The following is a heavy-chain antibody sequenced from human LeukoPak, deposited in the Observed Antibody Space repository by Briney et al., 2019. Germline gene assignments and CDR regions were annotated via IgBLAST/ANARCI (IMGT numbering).Heavy chain of an antibody. Sequence: PGGSLRLSCAASGFTFSDYYMSWIRQAPGKGLEWVSYISSSSSYANYADSVKGRFTISRDNAKNSLYLQMNSLRAEDTAVYYCARVTAPAGVPAATPGYWGQGTLVTVSS. CDR2: ISSSSSYA. D-gene: IGHD2-2*01. CDR3: ARVTAPAGVPAATPGY. CDR1: GFTFSDYY. J-gene: IGHJ4*02. V-gene: IGHV3-11*06.